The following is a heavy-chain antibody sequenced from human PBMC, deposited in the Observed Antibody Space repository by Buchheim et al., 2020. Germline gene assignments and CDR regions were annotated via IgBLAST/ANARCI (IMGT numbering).Heavy chain of an antibody. D-gene: IGHD2-2*01. CDR1: GFTFSDYY. Sequence: QVQLVESGGGLVKPGGSLRLSCAASGFTFSDYYMSWIRQAPGKGLEWVSYISSSSSYTNYADSVKGRFTISRDNAKNSLYLQMNSLRAEDTAVYYCARDRRRHCSSTSCYTTSYYMDVWGKGTT. J-gene: IGHJ6*03. CDR2: ISSSSSYT. V-gene: IGHV3-11*05. CDR3: ARDRRRHCSSTSCYTTSYYMDV.